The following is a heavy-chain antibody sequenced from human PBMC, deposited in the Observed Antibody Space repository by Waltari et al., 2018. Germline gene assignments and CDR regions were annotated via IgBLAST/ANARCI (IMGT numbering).Heavy chain of an antibody. CDR2: INHSGST. V-gene: IGHV4-34*01. Sequence: QVQLQQWGAGLLKPSETLSLTRAVYGGSFSGYYWSWIRQPPGKGLEWIGEINHSGSTNYNPSLKSRVTISVDTSKNQFSLKLSSVTAADTAVYYCARGGSTSRDYYYYMDVWGKGTTVTISS. D-gene: IGHD2-2*01. J-gene: IGHJ6*03. CDR3: ARGGSTSRDYYYYMDV. CDR1: GGSFSGYY.